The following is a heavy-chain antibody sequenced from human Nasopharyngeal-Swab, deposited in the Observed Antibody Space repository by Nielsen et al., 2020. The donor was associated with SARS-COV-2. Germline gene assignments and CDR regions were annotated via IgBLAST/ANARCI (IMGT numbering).Heavy chain of an antibody. CDR3: ASTRINYDYPGGGYYGMDV. CDR2: ISSSSSTI. V-gene: IGHV3-48*04. D-gene: IGHD3-22*01. J-gene: IGHJ6*02. Sequence: VRQAPGKGLEWVSYISSSSSTIYYADSVKGRFTISRDNAKNSLYLQMNSLRAEDTAVYYCASTRINYDYPGGGYYGMDVWGQGTTVTVSS.